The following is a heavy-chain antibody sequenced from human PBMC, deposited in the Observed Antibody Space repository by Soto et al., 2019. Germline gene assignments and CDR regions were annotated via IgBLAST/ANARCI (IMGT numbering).Heavy chain of an antibody. CDR2: IRSKAYGGTT. Sequence: GGSLRLSCTASGFTFGDYAMSWVRQAPGKGLEWVGFIRSKAYGGTTEYAASVKGRFTISRDDSKSIAYLQMNSLKTEDTAVYYCTTEGRTGPTLLYAFDIWGQGTMVTVSS. J-gene: IGHJ3*02. V-gene: IGHV3-49*04. D-gene: IGHD1-7*01. CDR1: GFTFGDYA. CDR3: TTEGRTGPTLLYAFDI.